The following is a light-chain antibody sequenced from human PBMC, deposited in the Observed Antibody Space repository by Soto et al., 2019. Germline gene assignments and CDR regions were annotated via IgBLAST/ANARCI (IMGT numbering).Light chain of an antibody. Sequence: VLAQSPCTLSLSPGERATLSCRASQSDSSSQLTCFQQKPGHAPRLLIYAASRRAAGIPDSLSGSGSGTDFTLIISRREPEDFAVYYCQQYGSVTHTFGGRTK. V-gene: IGKV3-20*01. CDR3: QQYGSVTHT. J-gene: IGKJ4*01. CDR1: QSDSSSQ. CDR2: AAS.